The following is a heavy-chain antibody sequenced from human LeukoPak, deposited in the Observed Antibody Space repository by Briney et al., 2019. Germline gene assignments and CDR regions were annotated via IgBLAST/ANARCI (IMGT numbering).Heavy chain of an antibody. CDR1: GYTFTSYG. CDR2: ISAYNVNT. CDR3: ARSFTIFGVVIGPYYYYGMDV. J-gene: IGHJ6*02. V-gene: IGHV1-18*01. Sequence: ASVKVSCKASGYTFTSYGISWVRQAPGQGLEWMGWISAYNVNTNYAQKLQGRVTMTTDTSTSTAYMELRSLRSDDTAVYYCARSFTIFGVVIGPYYYYGMDVWGQGTTVTVSS. D-gene: IGHD3-3*01.